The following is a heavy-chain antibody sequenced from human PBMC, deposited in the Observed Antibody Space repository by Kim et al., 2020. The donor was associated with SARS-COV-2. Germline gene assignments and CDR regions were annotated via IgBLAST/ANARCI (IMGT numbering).Heavy chain of an antibody. CDR3: ARERITIFGVVIWYDAFDI. CDR2: ISSSSSYI. V-gene: IGHV3-21*01. Sequence: GGSLRLSCAASGFTFSSYSMNWVRQAPGKGLEWVSSISSSSSYIYYADSVKGRFTISRDNAKNSLYLQMNSLRAEDTAVYYCARERITIFGVVIWYDAFDIWGQGTMVTVSS. D-gene: IGHD3-3*01. J-gene: IGHJ3*02. CDR1: GFTFSSYS.